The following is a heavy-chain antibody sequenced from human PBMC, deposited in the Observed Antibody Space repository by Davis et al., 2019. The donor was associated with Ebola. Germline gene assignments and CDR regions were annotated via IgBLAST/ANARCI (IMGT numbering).Heavy chain of an antibody. CDR3: SAIRDSSGYYLYYYGMYV. V-gene: IGHV4-34*01. D-gene: IGHD3-22*01. CDR2: LNHSGTT. J-gene: IGHJ6*02. CDR1: GGSFSGSY. Sequence: SETLTLTCAAYGGSFSGSYWSWIRQPPGKGLEWIGALNHSGTTNYNPSLKSRVTISVDTSKNQFSLKLSCVTAADTAVYYCSAIRDSSGYYLYYYGMYVWGQGATVAFSS.